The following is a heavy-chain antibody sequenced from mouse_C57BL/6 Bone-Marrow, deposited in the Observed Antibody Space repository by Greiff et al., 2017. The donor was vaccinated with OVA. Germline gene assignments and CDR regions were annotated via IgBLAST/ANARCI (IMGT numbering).Heavy chain of an antibody. V-gene: IGHV5-9-1*02. CDR2: ISSGGDYI. CDR1: GFTFSSYA. Sequence: EVKLMESGEGLVKPGGSLKLSCAASGFTFSSYAMSWVRQTPEKRLEWVAYISSGGDYIYYADTVKGRFTISRDNARNTLYLQMSSLKSEDTAMYYCTREPPRGSGPPWFAYWGQGTLVTVSA. J-gene: IGHJ3*01. D-gene: IGHD3-2*02. CDR3: TREPPRGSGPPWFAY.